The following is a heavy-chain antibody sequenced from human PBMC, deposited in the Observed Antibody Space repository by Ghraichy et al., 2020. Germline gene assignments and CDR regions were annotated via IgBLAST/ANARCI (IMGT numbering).Heavy chain of an antibody. CDR1: GYSISSGYY. CDR2: IYRDGRT. D-gene: IGHD2-15*01. CDR3: ARSLGHWSDGSCYYFEY. Sequence: SETLSLTCAVSGYSISSGYYWGWIRQSPGTGLEWIGSIYRDGRTYYNASLKSRVTISPDTSKNQFSLKLSSVTAADTAFYFCARSLGHWSDGSCYYFEYWGQGTLVTVSS. J-gene: IGHJ4*02. V-gene: IGHV4-38-2*01.